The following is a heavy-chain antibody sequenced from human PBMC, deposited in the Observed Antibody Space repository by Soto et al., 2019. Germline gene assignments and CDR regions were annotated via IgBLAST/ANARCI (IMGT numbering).Heavy chain of an antibody. D-gene: IGHD2-2*01. Sequence: QVQLVQSGAEVKKPGASVKVSCKAPGYTFTSYGISWVRQAPGQGLEWMGWISAYNGNTNYAQKLQGRVTMTTDTSTSTAYMELRSLRSDDTAVYYCARDLAPYCSSTSCYGIDYWGQGTLVTVSS. V-gene: IGHV1-18*01. CDR3: ARDLAPYCSSTSCYGIDY. CDR1: GYTFTSYG. J-gene: IGHJ4*02. CDR2: ISAYNGNT.